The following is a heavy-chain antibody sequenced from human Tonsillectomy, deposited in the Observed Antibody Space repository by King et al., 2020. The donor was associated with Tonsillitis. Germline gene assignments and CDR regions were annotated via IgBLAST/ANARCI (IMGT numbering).Heavy chain of an antibody. CDR1: GYTFTDYY. J-gene: IGHJ4*02. V-gene: IGHV1-2*02. CDR3: ARDACSSSICYGGGTDY. D-gene: IGHD2-2*01. CDR2: IDPTSGGT. Sequence: QLVQSGAEVKKPGASVKVSCKASGYTFTDYYIHWVSQAPGQGLEWMGWIDPTSGGTYLAQRFQGRVTMTRETSISTAYMELSMLRSDDTAVYYCARDACSSSICYGGGTDYWGQGTLVTVSS.